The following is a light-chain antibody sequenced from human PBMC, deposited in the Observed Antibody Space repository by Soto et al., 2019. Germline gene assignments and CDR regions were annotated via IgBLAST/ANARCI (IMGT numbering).Light chain of an antibody. CDR2: DAS. V-gene: IGKV3-11*01. Sequence: EIVLTQSPATLSLSPGERATLSCRASQSISNYLAWYQHKPGQAPRLIIYDASSRATGIPARFSGSGSGTELNLTISSLETEDFAVYFCQISSNWPPTWTFGQGTKVEIK. CDR1: QSISNY. J-gene: IGKJ1*01. CDR3: QISSNWPPTWT.